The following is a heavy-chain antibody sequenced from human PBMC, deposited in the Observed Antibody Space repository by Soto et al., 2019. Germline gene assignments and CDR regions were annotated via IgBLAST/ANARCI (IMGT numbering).Heavy chain of an antibody. CDR3: TTDPHSTGTKY. Sequence: GGSLRLSCAASGFSFSDAWMTGVRQAPGAGLEWVGHIKSKTDGGTTDYVAPVKGRFTISRDASKTTVYLQMNSLRTEDTAVYYCTTDPHSTGTKYWGQGTLVTVSS. J-gene: IGHJ4*02. V-gene: IGHV3-15*01. CDR1: GFSFSDAW. CDR2: IKSKTDGGTT. D-gene: IGHD1-1*01.